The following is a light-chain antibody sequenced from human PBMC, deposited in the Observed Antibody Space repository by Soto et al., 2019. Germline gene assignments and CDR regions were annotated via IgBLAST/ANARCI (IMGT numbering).Light chain of an antibody. Sequence: QSVLTQPPSASGSPGQSVTISCTGTTGDIGAFNYVSWYQQRPGKAPKLIIYDDDKRPSGIPDRFSGSKSGTSATLGITGFQTGDEADHYCGSWDSSLSAYVFGTGTKLTVL. J-gene: IGLJ1*01. CDR1: TGDIGAFNY. V-gene: IGLV1-51*01. CDR3: GSWDSSLSAYV. CDR2: DDD.